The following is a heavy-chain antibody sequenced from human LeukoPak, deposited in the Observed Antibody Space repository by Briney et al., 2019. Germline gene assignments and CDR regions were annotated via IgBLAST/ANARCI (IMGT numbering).Heavy chain of an antibody. CDR3: ARAGGYDSSLHDY. D-gene: IGHD3-22*01. CDR1: GYTFTSYY. V-gene: IGHV1-46*01. CDR2: INPSGGST. Sequence: ASVKVSCKASGYTFTSYYMHWVRQAPGQGLEWMGIINPSGGSTSYAQKFQGRVTMTRDTSISTAYMELSRLRSDDTAVYYCARAGGYDSSLHDYWGQGTLVTVSS. J-gene: IGHJ4*02.